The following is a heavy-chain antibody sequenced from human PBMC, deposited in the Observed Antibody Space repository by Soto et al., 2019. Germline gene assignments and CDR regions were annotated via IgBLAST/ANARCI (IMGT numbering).Heavy chain of an antibody. D-gene: IGHD2-15*01. J-gene: IGHJ3*02. CDR3: TTDPGYCSGGSCYLSDAFDI. CDR1: GFTFSNAW. CDR2: IKSKTDGGTT. V-gene: IGHV3-15*07. Sequence: EVQLVESGGGLVKPGGSLRLSCAASGFTFSNAWMNWVRQAPGKGLEWVGRIKSKTDGGTTDYAAPVKGRFTISRDDSKNTLYLQMNSLTTEDTAVYYCTTDPGYCSGGSCYLSDAFDIWGQGTMVTVSS.